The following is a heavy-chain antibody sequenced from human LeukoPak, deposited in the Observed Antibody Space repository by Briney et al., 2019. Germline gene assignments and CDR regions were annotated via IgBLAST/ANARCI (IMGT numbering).Heavy chain of an antibody. CDR1: GYTFTSYG. V-gene: IGHV1-18*01. Sequence: SVKVSCKASGYTFTSYGISWVRQAPGQGLEWMGWISAYNGNTNYAQKLQGRVTMTTDTSTSTAYMELRSLRSDDTAVYYCAREYYDFWSAYYFNYWGQGTLVTVSS. CDR3: AREYYDFWSAYYFNY. J-gene: IGHJ4*02. D-gene: IGHD3-3*01. CDR2: ISAYNGNT.